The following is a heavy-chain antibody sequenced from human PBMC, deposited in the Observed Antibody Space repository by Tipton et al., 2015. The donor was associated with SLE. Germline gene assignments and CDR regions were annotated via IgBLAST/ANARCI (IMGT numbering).Heavy chain of an antibody. CDR3: ARDTRSYFYDSLDS. CDR1: GFTFSSHW. J-gene: IGHJ4*02. CDR2: INKDGSDK. D-gene: IGHD3-22*01. V-gene: IGHV3-7*01. Sequence: SLRLSCTASGFTFSSHWMSWVRQAPGKGLEWVANINKDGSDKNFLDSVRGRFTISRDNSKNSLDLQMNSLRAEDTAVYYCARDTRSYFYDSLDSWGQGTLVTVSS.